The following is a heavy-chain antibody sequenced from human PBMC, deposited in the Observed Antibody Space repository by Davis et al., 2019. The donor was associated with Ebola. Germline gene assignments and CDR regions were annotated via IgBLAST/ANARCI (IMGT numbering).Heavy chain of an antibody. D-gene: IGHD3-10*01. J-gene: IGHJ4*02. CDR3: ARVGVGVGDY. V-gene: IGHV3-53*01. CDR1: GFTVSSNH. Sequence: PGGSLRLSCAASGFTVSSNHMSWVRQAPGKGLEWVAVIYSGGSTYYADSVKGRFTISRDNSKNTLYLQMNSLRAGDTAVYYCARVGVGVGDYWGQGTLVTVSS. CDR2: IYSGGST.